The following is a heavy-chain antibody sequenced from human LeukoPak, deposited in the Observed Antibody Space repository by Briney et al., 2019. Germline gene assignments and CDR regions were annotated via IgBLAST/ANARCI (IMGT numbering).Heavy chain of an antibody. CDR1: GSSISSGGYY. V-gene: IGHV4-31*03. CDR3: ARMSDNYYGSGTYYNIVGFDY. CDR2: IHYSGST. D-gene: IGHD3-10*01. Sequence: SQTLSLTCTVSGSSISSGGYYWRWIRQHPGKVLEWIGYIHYSGSTYYNPSLKSRVTISLDTSKNQFSLRLSSVTAADTAVYYCARMSDNYYGSGTYYNIVGFDYWGQGTLVTVSS. J-gene: IGHJ4*02.